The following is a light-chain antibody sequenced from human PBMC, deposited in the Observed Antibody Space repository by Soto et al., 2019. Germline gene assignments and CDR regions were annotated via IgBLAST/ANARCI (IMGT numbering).Light chain of an antibody. CDR2: DAS. CDR1: QSISTW. V-gene: IGKV1-5*01. Sequence: DIQMTQSPSTLSAYVGDRVTFTCRASQSISTWLAWYQQKPGKAPKLLLYDASSLQSDVPSRFSGSGSGTEFTLTISALQTDDFASYYCQQYMNYATFGQGTKVEIK. J-gene: IGKJ1*01. CDR3: QQYMNYAT.